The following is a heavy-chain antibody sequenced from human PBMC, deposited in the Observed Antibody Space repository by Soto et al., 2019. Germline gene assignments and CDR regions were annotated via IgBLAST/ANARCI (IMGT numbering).Heavy chain of an antibody. J-gene: IGHJ6*02. CDR1: GFTFGDYA. CDR2: IRSKAYGGTT. Sequence: GGSLRLSCTASGFTFGDYAMSWFRQAPGKGLEWVGFIRSKAYGGTTEYAASVKGRFTISRDDSKSIAYPQMNSLKTEDTAVYYCTRGGTQIHYYYYGMDVWGQGTTVTVSS. CDR3: TRGGTQIHYYYYGMDV. D-gene: IGHD1-1*01. V-gene: IGHV3-49*03.